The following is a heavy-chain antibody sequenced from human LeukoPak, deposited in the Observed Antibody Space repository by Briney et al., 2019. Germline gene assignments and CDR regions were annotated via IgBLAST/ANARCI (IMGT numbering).Heavy chain of an antibody. D-gene: IGHD6-6*01. V-gene: IGHV4-59*12. Sequence: SETLSLTCTVSGGSISSYYWSWIRQPPGKGLEWIGYIYYSGSTNYNPSLKSRVTISVDTSKNQFSLKLSSVTAADTAVYYCARVGSSSSSTPFDYWGQGTLVTVSS. J-gene: IGHJ4*02. CDR2: IYYSGST. CDR1: GGSISSYY. CDR3: ARVGSSSSSTPFDY.